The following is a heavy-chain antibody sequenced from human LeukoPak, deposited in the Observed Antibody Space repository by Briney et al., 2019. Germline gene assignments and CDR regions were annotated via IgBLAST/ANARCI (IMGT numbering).Heavy chain of an antibody. CDR1: GFTFSSYS. CDR2: ISSSSSYI. V-gene: IGHV3-21*01. Sequence: GGSLRLSCAASGFTFSSYSMNWVRQAPGKGLEWVSSISSSSSYIYYADSVKGRFTISRDNAKNSLYLQMNSLRAEDTAVYYCARPYSGTYWGYYYMDVWGKGTTVTVSS. J-gene: IGHJ6*03. D-gene: IGHD1-26*01. CDR3: ARPYSGTYWGYYYMDV.